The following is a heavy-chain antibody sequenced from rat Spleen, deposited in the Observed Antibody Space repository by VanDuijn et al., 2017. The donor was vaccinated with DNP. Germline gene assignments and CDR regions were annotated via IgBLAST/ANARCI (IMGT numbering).Heavy chain of an antibody. V-gene: IGHV5-31*01. Sequence: EVQLVESGGDLVQPGRSLKLSCVASGFTFNNEWMTWIRQVPGKGLEWVASITNSGDSTYYPDSVKGRFTISRDNAKNTLYLQMNSLRSEDTATYYCARGRLYPHYAMDAWGQGTSVTVSS. CDR3: ARGRLYPHYAMDA. J-gene: IGHJ4*01. D-gene: IGHD1-2*01. CDR1: GFTFNNEW. CDR2: ITNSGDST.